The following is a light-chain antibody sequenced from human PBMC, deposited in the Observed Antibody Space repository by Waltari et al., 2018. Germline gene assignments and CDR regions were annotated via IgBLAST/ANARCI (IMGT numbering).Light chain of an antibody. J-gene: IGKJ1*01. Sequence: DIAMTQSPDSLAVSLGERATINCKSSRSVLYTANNKNYLTWYQKRPGPPPQLLISCASSRESVVPDRFIGSGSGKDFTLTISSLQAEDVAVYYCHQHYTTPWTFGQGTQVEL. CDR1: RSVLYTANNKNY. CDR3: HQHYTTPWT. V-gene: IGKV4-1*01. CDR2: CAS.